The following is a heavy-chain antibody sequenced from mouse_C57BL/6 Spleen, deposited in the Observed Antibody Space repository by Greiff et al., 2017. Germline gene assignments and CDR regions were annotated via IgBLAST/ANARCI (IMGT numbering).Heavy chain of an antibody. CDR2: IDPSDSYT. Sequence: VQLQQSGAELVRPGTSVKLSCKASGYTFTSYWMHWVKQRPGQGLEWIGVIDPSDSYTNYNQKFKGKATLTVDTSSSTAYMQLSSLTSEDSAVYYCARVDYGEAMDYWGQGTSVTVSS. CDR3: ARVDYGEAMDY. D-gene: IGHD2-4*01. V-gene: IGHV1-59*01. CDR1: GYTFTSYW. J-gene: IGHJ4*01.